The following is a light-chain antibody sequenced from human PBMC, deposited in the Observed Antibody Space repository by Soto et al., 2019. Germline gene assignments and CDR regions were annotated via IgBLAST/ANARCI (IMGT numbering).Light chain of an antibody. V-gene: IGKV3-15*01. Sequence: EIVLTQSPATLSVSPGERATLSCRASQSVGNNFAWYQQKPGQAPRLLIFATSTRATGVPARFSGSGSGTEFTLTISGLQSEDVAVYYCQQCGDGPLTFGGGAK. CDR2: ATS. CDR3: QQCGDGPLT. CDR1: QSVGNN. J-gene: IGKJ4*02.